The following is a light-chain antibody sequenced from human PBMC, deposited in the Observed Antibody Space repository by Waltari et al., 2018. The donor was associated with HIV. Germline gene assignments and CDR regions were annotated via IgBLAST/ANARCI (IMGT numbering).Light chain of an antibody. Sequence: DIQMTQSPSSLSASVGDRVTITCRASQSISSYLNWYQQKPGKAPKLLIYATSSLQGGVPSRFSGSGSGTDFTLTISILQPEDFATYYCQQSYSTPPYTFGQGTKLEIK. V-gene: IGKV1-39*01. CDR2: ATS. J-gene: IGKJ2*01. CDR3: QQSYSTPPYT. CDR1: QSISSY.